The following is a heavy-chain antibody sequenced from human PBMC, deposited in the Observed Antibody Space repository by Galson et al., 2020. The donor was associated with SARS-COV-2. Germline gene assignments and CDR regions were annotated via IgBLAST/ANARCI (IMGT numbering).Heavy chain of an antibody. CDR2: ISYDGSNK. J-gene: IGHJ4*02. CDR1: GFTFSSYA. D-gene: IGHD3-10*01. Sequence: GESLKISCAASGFTFSSYAMHWVRQAPGKGLEWVAVISYDGSNKYYADSVKGRFTISRDNSKNTLYLQMNSLRAEDTAVYYCACLITMVRGVSDYWGQGTLVTVSS. V-gene: IGHV3-30*01. CDR3: ACLITMVRGVSDY.